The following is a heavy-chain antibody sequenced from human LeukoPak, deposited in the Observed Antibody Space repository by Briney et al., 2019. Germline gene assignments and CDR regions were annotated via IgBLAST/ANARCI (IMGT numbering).Heavy chain of an antibody. V-gene: IGHV3-21*01. Sequence: GGSLRLSCAASGFTFSSYSMNWVRQAPGKGLGWVSSISSSSYIYYADSVKGRFTISRDNAKNSLYLQMNSLRAEDTAVYYCARSPITIFGVAQFAFDIWGQGTMVTVSS. CDR2: ISSSSYI. CDR1: GFTFSSYS. J-gene: IGHJ3*02. D-gene: IGHD3-3*01. CDR3: ARSPITIFGVAQFAFDI.